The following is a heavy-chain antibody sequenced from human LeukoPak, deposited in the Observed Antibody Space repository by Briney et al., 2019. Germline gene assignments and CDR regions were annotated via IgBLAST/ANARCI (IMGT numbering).Heavy chain of an antibody. Sequence: ASVKVSCKASGYTFTSYYMHWVRQAPGQGLEWMGIINPSGGSTSYAQKFQGRVTMTRDMSTSTVYMELSSLRSEDTAVYYCARDGRFLEWLFPYYYYYYYMDVWGKGTTVTVSS. J-gene: IGHJ6*03. D-gene: IGHD3-3*01. CDR2: INPSGGST. V-gene: IGHV1-46*01. CDR1: GYTFTSYY. CDR3: ARDGRFLEWLFPYYYYYYYMDV.